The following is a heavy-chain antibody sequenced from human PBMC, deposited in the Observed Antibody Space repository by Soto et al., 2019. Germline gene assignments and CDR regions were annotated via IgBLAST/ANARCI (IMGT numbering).Heavy chain of an antibody. CDR2: ISYDGSNK. CDR3: AKVTFGGVIVGIDY. V-gene: IGHV3-30*18. J-gene: IGHJ4*02. Sequence: GGSLRLSCAASGFTFSSYGMHWVRQAPGKGLEWVAVISYDGSNKYYADSVKGRFTISRDNSKNTLYLQMNSLRAEDTAVYYCAKVTFGGVIVGIDYWGQGTLVTVSS. CDR1: GFTFSSYG. D-gene: IGHD3-16*02.